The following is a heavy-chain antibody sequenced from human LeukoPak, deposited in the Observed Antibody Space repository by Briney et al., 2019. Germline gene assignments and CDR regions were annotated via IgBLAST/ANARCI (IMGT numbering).Heavy chain of an antibody. CDR2: ISGSGGST. J-gene: IGHJ4*02. D-gene: IGHD3-10*01. CDR1: GFMFSNYA. CDR3: AKAQTVLLWQRSAFDY. V-gene: IGHV3-23*01. Sequence: GGSLRLSCAASGFMFSNYAMSWVRQAPGKGLEWVSAISGSGGSTYYADSVKGRFTISRDNSKNTLYLQMNSLRAEDTAVYYCAKAQTVLLWQRSAFDYWGQGTLVTVSS.